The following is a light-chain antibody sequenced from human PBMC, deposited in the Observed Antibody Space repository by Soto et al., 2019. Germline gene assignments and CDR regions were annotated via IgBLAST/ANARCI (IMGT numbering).Light chain of an antibody. Sequence: QSALTQPASVSGSPGQSITISCTGTSSDVGGYNSVSWYQRHPGKAPKLMIYEVTNRPSGVSNRFSGSKSGNTASLTISGLQAEDEADYYCTSYTSSSTLVFGGGTKLTVL. J-gene: IGLJ2*01. CDR2: EVT. CDR1: SSDVGGYNS. CDR3: TSYTSSSTLV. V-gene: IGLV2-14*01.